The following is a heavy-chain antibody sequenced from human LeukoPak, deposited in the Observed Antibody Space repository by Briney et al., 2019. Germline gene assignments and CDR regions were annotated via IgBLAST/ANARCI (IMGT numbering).Heavy chain of an antibody. V-gene: IGHV3-66*01. CDR2: IYSGGST. CDR3: ARGLVGVVPAATT. J-gene: IGHJ5*02. D-gene: IGHD2-2*01. Sequence: GGSLRLSCAASGFTVSSNYMSWVRQAPGKGLEWVSVIYSGGSTYYADSVKGRFTISRDNSKNTLYLQMNSLRAEDTAVYYCARGLVGVVPAATTWGQGTLVTVSS. CDR1: GFTVSSNY.